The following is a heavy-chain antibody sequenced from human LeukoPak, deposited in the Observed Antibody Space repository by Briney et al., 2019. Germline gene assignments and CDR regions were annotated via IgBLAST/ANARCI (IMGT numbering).Heavy chain of an antibody. CDR3: AKSYNGYESKPDY. D-gene: IGHD5-12*01. J-gene: IGHJ4*02. CDR1: GFTFSSYA. CDR2: ISNRGGRT. Sequence: GGSLRLSCAASGFTFSSYAMSWVRQAPGKGLEWVSSISNRGGRTFYTDSVKGRFTISRDNSKITLYLQMNSLRAEDTAVYYCAKSYNGYESKPDYWGQGTLVTVSS. V-gene: IGHV3-23*01.